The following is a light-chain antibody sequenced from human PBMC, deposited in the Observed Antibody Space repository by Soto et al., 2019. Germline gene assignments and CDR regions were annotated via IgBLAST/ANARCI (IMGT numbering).Light chain of an antibody. CDR3: QHFNDYRYT. J-gene: IGKJ2*01. CDR2: AAT. CDR1: QGISSS. Sequence: DIQLTQSPSFLSASVGDRVTITCRASQGISSSLAWYQHNPGKTPKLLLYAATTLQNVVPPSFSGSGSATEFSLTISSLQPEDFAAYYCQHFNDYRYTFGQGTKVEIK. V-gene: IGKV1-9*01.